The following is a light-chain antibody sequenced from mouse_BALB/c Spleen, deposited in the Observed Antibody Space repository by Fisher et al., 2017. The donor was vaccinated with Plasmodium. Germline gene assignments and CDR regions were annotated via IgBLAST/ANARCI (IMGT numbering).Light chain of an antibody. CDR1: QSLVHSYGSTY. CDR3: WQGTHLWT. V-gene: IGKV1-110*01. Sequence: DIVITQTTLSLPVSLGDQASISCRSSQSLVHSYGSTYLHWYLQKPGQSPKLLIYKVSNRFSGVPDRSSGSGSGTDFTLKISRVEAEDLGVYYCWQGTHLWTFGGGTKLEIK. J-gene: IGKJ1*01. CDR2: KVS.